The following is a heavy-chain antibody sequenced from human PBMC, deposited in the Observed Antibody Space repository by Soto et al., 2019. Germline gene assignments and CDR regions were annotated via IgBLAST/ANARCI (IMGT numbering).Heavy chain of an antibody. Sequence: PSETLSLTCAVYGGSFSGYCWSWIRQPPGKGLEWIGEINHSGRTNYNPSLKSRVTISVDTSKSQFSLKLSSVTAADTAVYYCARARYVPGWFDPWGQGTLVTVS. D-gene: IGHD3-10*02. CDR2: INHSGRT. V-gene: IGHV4-34*01. CDR1: GGSFSGYC. CDR3: ARARYVPGWFDP. J-gene: IGHJ5*02.